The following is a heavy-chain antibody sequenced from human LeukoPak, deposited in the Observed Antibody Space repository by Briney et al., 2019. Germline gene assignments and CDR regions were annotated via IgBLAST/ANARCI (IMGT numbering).Heavy chain of an antibody. D-gene: IGHD4-17*01. Sequence: GASVKVSCKASGGTFSSYAISWVRQAPGQGLEWMGRIIPILGIANYAQKFQGRVTITADKSTSTAYMELSSLRSEDTAVYYCARDSGLRYGDAGYNWFDPWGQGTLVTVSS. V-gene: IGHV1-69*04. J-gene: IGHJ5*02. CDR3: ARDSGLRYGDAGYNWFDP. CDR2: IIPILGIA. CDR1: GGTFSSYA.